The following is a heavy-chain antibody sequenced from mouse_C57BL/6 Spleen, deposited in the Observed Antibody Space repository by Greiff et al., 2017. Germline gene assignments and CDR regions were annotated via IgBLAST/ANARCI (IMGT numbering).Heavy chain of an antibody. D-gene: IGHD2-3*01. V-gene: IGHV1-66*01. J-gene: IGHJ2*01. CDR3: ARGGVTTGYFDY. CDR2: INPGSGNT. CDR1: GYSFTSYY. Sequence: QVQLKESGPELVKPGASVKISCKASGYSFTSYYIHWVKQRPGQGLEWIGWINPGSGNTQYNEKFKGKATLTADTSSSTAYMQLSSLTSEDSAVYYCARGGVTTGYFDYWGQGTTLTVSS.